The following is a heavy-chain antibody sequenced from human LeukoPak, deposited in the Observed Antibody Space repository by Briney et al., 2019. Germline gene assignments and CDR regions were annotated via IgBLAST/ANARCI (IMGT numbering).Heavy chain of an antibody. D-gene: IGHD6-13*01. CDR1: GGSFSGYY. J-gene: IGHJ6*02. V-gene: IGHV4-34*01. CDR2: INHSGST. Sequence: SETLSLTCAVYGGSFSGYYWSWIRQPPGKGREWIGEINHSGSTNYNPSLKSRVTISVDTSKNQFSLKLSSVTAADTAVYYCASSRSVEIGYYYYYYGMDVWGQGTTVTVSS. CDR3: ASSRSVEIGYYYYYYGMDV.